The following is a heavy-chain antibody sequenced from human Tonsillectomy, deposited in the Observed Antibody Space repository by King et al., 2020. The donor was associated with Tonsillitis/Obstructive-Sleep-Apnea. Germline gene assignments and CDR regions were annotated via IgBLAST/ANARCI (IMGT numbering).Heavy chain of an antibody. J-gene: IGHJ5*02. V-gene: IGHV3-64*01. CDR1: GFTFSSYA. D-gene: IGHD3-10*01. CDR3: ARDRGVNVKGFDP. Sequence: VQLVESGGGLVQPGGSLRLSCAASGFTFSSYAMHWVRQAPGKGLEYVSAISSNGGRTYYANSVKGRFTISRDNSKNTLYLQMGSLRAEDMAVYYCARDRGVNVKGFDPWGQGTLVTVSS. CDR2: ISSNGGRT.